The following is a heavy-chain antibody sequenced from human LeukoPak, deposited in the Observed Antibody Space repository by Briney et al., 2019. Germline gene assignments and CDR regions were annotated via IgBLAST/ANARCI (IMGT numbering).Heavy chain of an antibody. Sequence: PSETLSLTCTVSGDSISAYYWSWIRQPPGKRLEWIAYRKSTGDTNYNPSLKSRVTLSIDTSRNLFSLKLSSVTAADTAVYYCARHKNSGTYPLDYWGQGTLVTASS. V-gene: IGHV4-59*08. D-gene: IGHD3-10*01. CDR3: ARHKNSGTYPLDY. CDR1: GDSISAYY. CDR2: RKSTGDT. J-gene: IGHJ4*02.